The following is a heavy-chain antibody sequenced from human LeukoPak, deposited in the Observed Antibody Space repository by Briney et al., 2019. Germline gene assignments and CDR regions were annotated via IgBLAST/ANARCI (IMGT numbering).Heavy chain of an antibody. CDR3: ARHRSSGWYRTAHFDY. Sequence: SETLSLTCAVYGGSFSGYYWSWIRQPPGKGLEWIGEINHSGSTNYNPSLKSRVTISVDTSKNQFSLKLSSVTAADTAVYYCARHRSSGWYRTAHFDYWGQGTLVTVSS. D-gene: IGHD6-19*01. V-gene: IGHV4-34*01. CDR1: GGSFSGYY. J-gene: IGHJ4*02. CDR2: INHSGST.